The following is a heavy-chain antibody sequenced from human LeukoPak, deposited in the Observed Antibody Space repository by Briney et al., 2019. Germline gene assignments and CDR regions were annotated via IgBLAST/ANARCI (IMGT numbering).Heavy chain of an antibody. V-gene: IGHV3-53*01. Sequence: GGSLRLSCAASGFTVSSNYMSWVRQAPGKGLEWVSVIYSGGSTYYADSVKGRFTISRDNSKNTLCLQMNSLRAEDTAVYYCARGGDDYGDYYLDYWGQGTLVTVSS. CDR1: GFTVSSNY. D-gene: IGHD4-17*01. CDR2: IYSGGST. J-gene: IGHJ4*02. CDR3: ARGGDDYGDYYLDY.